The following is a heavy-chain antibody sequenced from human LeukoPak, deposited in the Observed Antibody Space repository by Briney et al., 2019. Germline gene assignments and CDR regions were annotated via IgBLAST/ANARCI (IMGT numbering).Heavy chain of an antibody. V-gene: IGHV3-23*01. Sequence: PGGSLRLSCAASGFTFSSYAMSWVRQAPGKGLEWVSTITSGGRSTYYADSVKGRFTISRDNSNDAVYLQVSSLRGEDTAVYYCARDHPVCRGSNCLLFDYWGQGTLVTVSS. D-gene: IGHD2-15*01. CDR3: ARDHPVCRGSNCLLFDY. CDR2: ITSGGRST. CDR1: GFTFSSYA. J-gene: IGHJ4*02.